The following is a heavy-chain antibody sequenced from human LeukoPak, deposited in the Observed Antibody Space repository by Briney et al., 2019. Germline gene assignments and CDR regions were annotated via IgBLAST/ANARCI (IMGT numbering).Heavy chain of an antibody. Sequence: PGRSLRLSCAASGFTFSSYGMHWVRQAPGKGLEWVADISYDGSNKYYADSVKGRFTNSRDNSKNTLYLQMNSLRAEDTAVYYCAKADYGGNLDAFDIWGRGTMVTVSS. CDR2: ISYDGSNK. D-gene: IGHD4-23*01. V-gene: IGHV3-30*18. CDR1: GFTFSSYG. J-gene: IGHJ3*02. CDR3: AKADYGGNLDAFDI.